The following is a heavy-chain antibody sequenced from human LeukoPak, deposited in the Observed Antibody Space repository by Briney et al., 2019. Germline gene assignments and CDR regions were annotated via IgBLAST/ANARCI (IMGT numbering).Heavy chain of an antibody. V-gene: IGHV3-64*01. CDR3: ASFVPRGY. CDR1: GFTFSSHA. D-gene: IGHD3-10*01. CDR2: ISSNGGST. Sequence: PRGSLRLSCAASGFTFSSHAMHGVHQAPGKGLEYVSAISSNGGSTYYANSVKGRFTISRDNSKNTLYLQMGSLRAEDMAVYYCASFVPRGYWGQGTLVTVSS. J-gene: IGHJ4*02.